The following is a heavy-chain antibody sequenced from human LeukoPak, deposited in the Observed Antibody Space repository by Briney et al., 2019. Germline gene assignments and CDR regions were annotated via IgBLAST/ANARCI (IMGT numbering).Heavy chain of an antibody. J-gene: IGHJ4*02. CDR3: ARAYGDYFDYFDY. CDR1: GYTFTSYA. CDR2: INAGNGNT. D-gene: IGHD4-17*01. Sequence: ASVKVSCTASGYTFTSYAMHWVRQAPGQRLEWMGWINAGNGNTKYSQKFQGRVTITRDTSASTAYMELSSLRSEDTAVSYCARAYGDYFDYFDYWGQGTLVTVSS. V-gene: IGHV1-3*01.